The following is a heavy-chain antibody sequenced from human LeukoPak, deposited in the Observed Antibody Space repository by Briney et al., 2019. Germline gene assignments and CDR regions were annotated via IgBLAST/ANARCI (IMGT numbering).Heavy chain of an antibody. Sequence: PSETLSLTCTVSGGSISSYYWSWIRQPPGQGLEWIGYIYYSGSTNYNPSLKSRVTISVDTSKNQFSLKLSSVTAADTAVYYCARSGNSVDFDYWGQGTLVTVSS. D-gene: IGHD4-23*01. CDR2: IYYSGST. CDR3: ARSGNSVDFDY. CDR1: GGSISSYY. J-gene: IGHJ4*02. V-gene: IGHV4-59*01.